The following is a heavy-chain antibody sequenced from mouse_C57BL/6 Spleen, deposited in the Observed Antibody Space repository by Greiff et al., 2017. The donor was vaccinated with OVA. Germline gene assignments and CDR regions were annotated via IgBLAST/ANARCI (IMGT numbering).Heavy chain of an antibody. Sequence: EVKVVESGGGLVKPGGSLKLSCAASGFTFSGYGMHWVRQAPETGLAWVAYISSGRSTLYYADTVTGRFTISRDHAKNTLFLQMTRLRSEDTAMYYGARRRGGSSYGARDYWGQGTSVTVSS. CDR2: ISSGRSTL. V-gene: IGHV5-17*01. D-gene: IGHD1-1*01. CDR3: ARRRGGSSYGARDY. CDR1: GFTFSGYG. J-gene: IGHJ4*01.